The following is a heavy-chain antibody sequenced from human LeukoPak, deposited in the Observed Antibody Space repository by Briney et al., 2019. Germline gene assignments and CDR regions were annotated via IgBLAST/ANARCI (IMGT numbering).Heavy chain of an antibody. J-gene: IGHJ6*03. CDR2: IFYSGST. CDR3: ARVVGSRRDYYYYMDV. D-gene: IGHD2-15*01. Sequence: SETLSLTCTVSGGSISSSSYYWGWIRQPPGKGLEWIANIFYSGSTYYNPSLKSRVTISVDKSKNQFSLKLSSVTAADTAVYYCARVVGSRRDYYYYMDVWGKGTTVTVSS. CDR1: GGSISSSSYY. V-gene: IGHV4-39*07.